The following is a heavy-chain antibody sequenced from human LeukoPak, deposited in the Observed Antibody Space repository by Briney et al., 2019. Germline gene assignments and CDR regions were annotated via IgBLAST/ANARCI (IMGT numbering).Heavy chain of an antibody. J-gene: IGHJ4*02. D-gene: IGHD3/OR15-3a*01. Sequence: GGSLRLSCADSGVTFSGNWMSWVRQAPGKGLEWVAHIKPDGSEKYYVDSVRGRFTISRDNAENSLYLEMNSLRAEDTAVYYCARDRDWSFDYWGQGTLVTVSS. V-gene: IGHV3-7*05. CDR3: ARDRDWSFDY. CDR2: IKPDGSEK. CDR1: GVTFSGNW.